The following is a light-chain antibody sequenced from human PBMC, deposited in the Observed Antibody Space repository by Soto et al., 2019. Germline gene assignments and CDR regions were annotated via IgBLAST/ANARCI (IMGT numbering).Light chain of an antibody. J-gene: IGKJ4*01. CDR3: QQYNNWPGLT. V-gene: IGKV3-15*01. Sequence: EIVMTQSPATLSMSPGERATLSCRASQSVSSNLAWYQQKPGQAPRLLIYGASTRATGIPARFSGSGSGTEFTHTISSLQSEDFAVYYCQQYNNWPGLTFGGGTKVEIK. CDR1: QSVSSN. CDR2: GAS.